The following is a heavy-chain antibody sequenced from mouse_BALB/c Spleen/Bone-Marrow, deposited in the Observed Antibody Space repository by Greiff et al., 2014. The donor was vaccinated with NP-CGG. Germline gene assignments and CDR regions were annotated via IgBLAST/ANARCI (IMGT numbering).Heavy chain of an antibody. D-gene: IGHD1-1*01. J-gene: IGHJ3*01. Sequence: EVQLQESGAELVKPGASVKLSCTASGFNIKDTYMHWVKQRPEQGLEWIGRIDPANGNTKYDPKFQGKATITADTSSNTAYLQLSNLTSEDTAVYYFAKYYYGNSLFAYWGQGTLVTVSA. CDR3: AKYYYGNSLFAY. V-gene: IGHV14-3*02. CDR1: GFNIKDTY. CDR2: IDPANGNT.